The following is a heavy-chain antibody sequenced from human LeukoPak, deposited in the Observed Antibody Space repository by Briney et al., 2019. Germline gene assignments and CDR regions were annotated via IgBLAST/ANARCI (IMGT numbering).Heavy chain of an antibody. J-gene: IGHJ5*02. V-gene: IGHV4-59*01. CDR1: GGSISGWY. CDR3: ASKESNNWFDP. CDR2: YGSGSA. Sequence: SETLSLTCTVSGGSISGWYWSWIRQPPGKGLEWIVYGSGSANYNPSLKSRVAISVDTSKNQFSLKLRSVTAADTAVYYCASKESNNWFDPWGQGTLVTVSS.